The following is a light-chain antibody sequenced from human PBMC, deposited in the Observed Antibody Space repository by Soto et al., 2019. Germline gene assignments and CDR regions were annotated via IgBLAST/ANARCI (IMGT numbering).Light chain of an antibody. CDR2: KAS. V-gene: IGKV1-5*03. J-gene: IGKJ5*01. CDR1: QSISNW. Sequence: DIQMTQSPSTLSASVGDRVTITCRASQSISNWLAWHQQKPGKAPKLLIYKASTLDSGVPSRFSGSGSGTDFTLTISSLKPEDFATYYCQQSYSTPQTVGKGTRLETK. CDR3: QQSYSTPQT.